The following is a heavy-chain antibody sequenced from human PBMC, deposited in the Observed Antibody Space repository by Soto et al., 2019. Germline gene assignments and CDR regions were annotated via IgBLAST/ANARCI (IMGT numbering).Heavy chain of an antibody. CDR1: GFTFSSYE. CDR3: ARDIAVRVNEGKLLWFGELNFGDYYYYGMDV. J-gene: IGHJ6*02. V-gene: IGHV3-48*03. CDR2: ISSSGSTI. Sequence: EVQLVESGGGLVQPGGSLRLSCAASGFTFSSYEMNWVRQAPGKGLEWVSYISSSGSTIYYADSVKGRFTISRDNAKNSLYLQMNSLRAEDTAVYYCARDIAVRVNEGKLLWFGELNFGDYYYYGMDVWGQGTTVTVSS. D-gene: IGHD3-10*01.